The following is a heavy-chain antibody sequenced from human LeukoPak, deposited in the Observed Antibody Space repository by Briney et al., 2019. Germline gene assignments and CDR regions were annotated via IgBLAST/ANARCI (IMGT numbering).Heavy chain of an antibody. CDR1: GGSISSGGYY. Sequence: SQTLSLTCTVSGGSISSGGYYWSWIRQHPGKGLEWIGYIYYSGSTYYNPSLKSRVTISVDTSKNQFSLKLSSVTAADTAVYYCVRGVGDHDYGDYTTSYYFDYWGQGTLVTVSS. CDR3: VRGVGDHDYGDYTTSYYFDY. D-gene: IGHD4-17*01. CDR2: IYYSGST. J-gene: IGHJ4*02. V-gene: IGHV4-31*03.